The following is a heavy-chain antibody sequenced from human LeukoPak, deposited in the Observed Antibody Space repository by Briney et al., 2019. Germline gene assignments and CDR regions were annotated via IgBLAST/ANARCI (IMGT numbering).Heavy chain of an antibody. Sequence: GGSLRLSCAASGFTFSSYAMHWVRQAPGKGLEYVSAISSIGGSTFYANSVKGRFTISRDTSKNTLYLQMGSLRADDMAVYYCVRVSGSYGYWGQGTLVTVSS. D-gene: IGHD1-26*01. CDR3: VRVSGSYGY. J-gene: IGHJ4*02. CDR1: GFTFSSYA. CDR2: ISSIGGST. V-gene: IGHV3-64*01.